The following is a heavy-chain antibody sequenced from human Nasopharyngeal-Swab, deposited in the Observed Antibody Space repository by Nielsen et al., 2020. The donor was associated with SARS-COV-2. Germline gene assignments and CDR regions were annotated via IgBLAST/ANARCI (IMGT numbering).Heavy chain of an antibody. CDR2: IYHSGST. Sequence: SETLSLTCAVSGGSISSGGYSWSWIRQPPGKGLEWIGYIYHSGSTYYNPSLKSRVTISVDRSKNQFSLKLSSVTAADTAVYFCAREGYGSGYYQAWDLWGQGTLVTVAS. D-gene: IGHD3-22*01. CDR3: AREGYGSGYYQAWDL. CDR1: GGSISSGGYS. J-gene: IGHJ4*02. V-gene: IGHV4-30-2*01.